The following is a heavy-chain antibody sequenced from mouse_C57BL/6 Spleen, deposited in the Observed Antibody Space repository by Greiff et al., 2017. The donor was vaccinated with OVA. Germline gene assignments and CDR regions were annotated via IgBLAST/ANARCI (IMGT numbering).Heavy chain of an antibody. V-gene: IGHV5-9*01. Sequence: EVKLMESGGGLVKPGGSLKLSCAASGFTFSSYTMSWVRQTPEKRLEWVATISGGGGNTYYPDSVKGRFTISRDNAKNTLYLQMSSLRSDDTALYYCARHGGDWYFDVWGTGTTVTVSS. D-gene: IGHD1-1*02. J-gene: IGHJ1*03. CDR3: ARHGGDWYFDV. CDR2: ISGGGGNT. CDR1: GFTFSSYT.